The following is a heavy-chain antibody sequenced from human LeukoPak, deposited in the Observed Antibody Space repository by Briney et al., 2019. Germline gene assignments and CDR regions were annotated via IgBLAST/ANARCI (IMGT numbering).Heavy chain of an antibody. CDR1: GGSISSYY. Sequence: SETLSLTCTVSGGSISSYYWSWIRQPPGKGLEWIGYIYYSGSTNYNPSLKSRVTISVDTSKNQFSLKLSSVTAADTAVYYCARESWASSSVLFDYWGQGTLVTVSS. D-gene: IGHD6-6*01. CDR2: IYYSGST. J-gene: IGHJ4*02. V-gene: IGHV4-59*01. CDR3: ARESWASSSVLFDY.